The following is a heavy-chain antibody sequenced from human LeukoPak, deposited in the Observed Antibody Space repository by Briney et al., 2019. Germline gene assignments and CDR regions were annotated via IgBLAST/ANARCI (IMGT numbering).Heavy chain of an antibody. D-gene: IGHD1-26*01. CDR2: ITTSGSYI. J-gene: IGHJ3*02. CDR3: ARGGSYLSAFDI. V-gene: IGHV3-21*04. CDR1: GFTFDDYA. Sequence: PGRSLRLSCAASGFTFDDYAMHWVRQAPGKGLEWVSSITTSGSYIYYADSVKGRFTISRDNSKNTLYLQMNSLRAEDTAVYYCARGGSYLSAFDIWGQGTMVTVSS.